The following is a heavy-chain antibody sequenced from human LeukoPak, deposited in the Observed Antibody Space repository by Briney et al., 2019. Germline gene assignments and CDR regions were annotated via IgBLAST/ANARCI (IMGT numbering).Heavy chain of an antibody. J-gene: IGHJ4*02. CDR2: ISSSGGST. CDR1: GFTFSSYA. Sequence: GGSLRLSCAASGFTFSSYAMSWVRQAPGKGLEWVSAISSSGGSTYYADSVKGRFTISRDNSKNTLYLQMNSLRAEDTAVYYCAKGLWFGELLSIFDYWGQGTLVTVSS. D-gene: IGHD3-10*01. CDR3: AKGLWFGELLSIFDY. V-gene: IGHV3-23*01.